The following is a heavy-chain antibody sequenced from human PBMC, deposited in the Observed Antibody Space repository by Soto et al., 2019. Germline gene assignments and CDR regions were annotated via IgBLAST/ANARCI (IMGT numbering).Heavy chain of an antibody. CDR1: GFTFSGYC. J-gene: IGHJ4*02. Sequence: VGSLRLSCAASGFTFSGYCMSWVRQAPGKGLEWVANIKEDGSETYFADSVKGRFTISRDNAQNSVYLQMNILGAEDTAVYYCTREEVCAYDCSFFDYWGQGTLVTVS. D-gene: IGHD2-21*02. V-gene: IGHV3-7*01. CDR3: TREEVCAYDCSFFDY. CDR2: IKEDGSET.